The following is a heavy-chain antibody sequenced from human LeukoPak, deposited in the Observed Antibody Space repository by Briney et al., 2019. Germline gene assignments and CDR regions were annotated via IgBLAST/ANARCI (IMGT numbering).Heavy chain of an antibody. Sequence: GGSLRLSCAASGFTFSSYSMNWVRQAPGKGLEWVSSISSSSSYIYYADSVKGRFSISRDNAKNSLYLQMNSLRAEDTAVYYCARDLGGYEFDYWGQGTLVTVSS. V-gene: IGHV3-21*01. D-gene: IGHD5-12*01. CDR1: GFTFSSYS. J-gene: IGHJ4*02. CDR3: ARDLGGYEFDY. CDR2: ISSSSSYI.